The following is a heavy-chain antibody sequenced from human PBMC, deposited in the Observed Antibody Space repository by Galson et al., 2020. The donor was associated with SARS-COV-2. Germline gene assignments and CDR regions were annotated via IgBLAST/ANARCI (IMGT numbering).Heavy chain of an antibody. CDR3: AREIYYGPGVFDY. D-gene: IGHD3-10*01. CDR1: GYTFTSYA. CDR2: ISAYSGET. V-gene: IGHV1-18*01. J-gene: IGHJ4*02. Sequence: ASVKVSCKASGYTFTSYAINWVRQAPGHGLEWMGWISAYSGETNSPQKFQGRVTMTTDTSTSTGYMELRSLRADDTAVNYCAREIYYGPGVFDYWGQGTMVTVFS.